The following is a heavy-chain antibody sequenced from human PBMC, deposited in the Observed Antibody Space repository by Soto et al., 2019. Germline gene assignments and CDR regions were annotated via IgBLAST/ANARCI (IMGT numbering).Heavy chain of an antibody. J-gene: IGHJ6*02. CDR1: GGTFSSYT. V-gene: IGHV1-69*04. Sequence: ASVKVSCKASGGTFSSYTISWVRQAPGQGLEWMGRIIPILGIANYAQKFQGRVTITADNSTSTAYMELSSLRSEDTAVYYCARDGVVAATPPYYYGMDVWGQGTTVTVSS. D-gene: IGHD2-15*01. CDR2: IIPILGIA. CDR3: ARDGVVAATPPYYYGMDV.